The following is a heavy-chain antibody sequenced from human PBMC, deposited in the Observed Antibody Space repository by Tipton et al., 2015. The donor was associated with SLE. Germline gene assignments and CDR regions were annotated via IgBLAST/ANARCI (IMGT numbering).Heavy chain of an antibody. CDR1: DASISSGSSF. J-gene: IGHJ4*02. D-gene: IGHD3-22*01. CDR3: ARRPYVSSGYFFDY. V-gene: IGHV4-39*07. Sequence: TLSLTCTVSDASISSGSSFWGWIRQPPGKGLEWIGSIYFSGSAYYNPSLKSRVTMSVDTSKNQFSLKLSSVTAADTAVYYCARRPYVSSGYFFDYWGQGTLVTVSS. CDR2: IYFSGSA.